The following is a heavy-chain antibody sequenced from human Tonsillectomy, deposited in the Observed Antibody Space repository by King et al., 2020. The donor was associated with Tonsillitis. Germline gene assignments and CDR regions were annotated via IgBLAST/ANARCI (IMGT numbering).Heavy chain of an antibody. V-gene: IGHV4-34*01. CDR3: ARVSCSSTSCHNWFDP. CDR1: GWSVSYYY. J-gene: IGHJ5*02. D-gene: IGHD2-2*01. CDR2: INHSGRP. Sequence: VQLHHWGAGLLKPSETLSLTCAVYGWSVSYYYWSWICHPPGNGLDWIGEINHSGRPNFNPSLKSRVTISVDTSKNQFSLRLSSVTAADTAVYYCARVSCSSTSCHNWFDPWGQGTLVTVSS.